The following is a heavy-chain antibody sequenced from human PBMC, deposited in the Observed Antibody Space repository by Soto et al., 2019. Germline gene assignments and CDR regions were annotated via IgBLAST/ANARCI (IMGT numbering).Heavy chain of an antibody. Sequence: EVQLLESGGGLVQPGGSLRLSCAASGFTFSSYVMSWVRQAPGKGLEWVSAISGSGGSTYYADSVKGRFTISRDNSKNTLYLQMNSLRAEDTAVYYCAKKYGSGSYGYYYGMDVWGQGTTVTVSS. D-gene: IGHD3-10*01. CDR3: AKKYGSGSYGYYYGMDV. CDR1: GFTFSSYV. CDR2: ISGSGGST. J-gene: IGHJ6*02. V-gene: IGHV3-23*01.